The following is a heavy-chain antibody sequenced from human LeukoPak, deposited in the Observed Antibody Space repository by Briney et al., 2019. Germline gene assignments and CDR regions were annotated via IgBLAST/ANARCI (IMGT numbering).Heavy chain of an antibody. CDR1: GYSFTSYY. CDR2: INPSGSST. Sequence: ASVKVSCKASGYSFTSYYMHWVRQAPGQGLEWMGLINPSGSSTTYAQRFQGRVTMTRDISTSTDYMELTSLTSDDTAMYYCARDRYYYDSSGSLDYWGQGTLVTVSS. CDR3: ARDRYYYDSSGSLDY. D-gene: IGHD3-22*01. J-gene: IGHJ4*02. V-gene: IGHV1-46*01.